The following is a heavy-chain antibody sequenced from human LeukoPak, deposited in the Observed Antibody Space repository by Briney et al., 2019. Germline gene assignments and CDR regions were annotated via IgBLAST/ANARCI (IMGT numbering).Heavy chain of an antibody. D-gene: IGHD5-12*01. CDR3: AREGAKRGYSGYDAMY. CDR1: GFTFSSYA. CDR2: ISGSGGST. V-gene: IGHV3-23*01. J-gene: IGHJ4*02. Sequence: GGSLRLSCAASGFTFSSYAMSWVRQAPGKGLEWVSAISGSGGSTYYADSVKGRFTISRDNAKDSMYLEMKSLRAEDTAVYYCAREGAKRGYSGYDAMYWGQGTLVIVSS.